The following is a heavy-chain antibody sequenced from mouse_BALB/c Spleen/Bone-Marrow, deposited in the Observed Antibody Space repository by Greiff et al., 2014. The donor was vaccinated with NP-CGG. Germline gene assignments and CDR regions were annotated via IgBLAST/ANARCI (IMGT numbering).Heavy chain of an antibody. CDR3: ARECGYFDV. J-gene: IGHJ1*01. Sequence: EVKLVESGGGLVQPGGSLRLSCATSGFTFTDYYMSWVRQPPGKALEWLGFIRNKASGYTTDYSASVKGRFTISRDNSQSILYLQMNTLRAEDSAAYYCARECGYFDVWGAGTTLTVSS. CDR2: IRNKASGYTT. V-gene: IGHV7-3*02. CDR1: GFTFTDYY.